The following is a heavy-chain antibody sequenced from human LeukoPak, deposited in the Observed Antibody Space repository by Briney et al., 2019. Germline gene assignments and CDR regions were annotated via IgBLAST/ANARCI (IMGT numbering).Heavy chain of an antibody. CDR3: ARSPLREGSGWYYFDY. CDR1: GGSISSGSYY. J-gene: IGHJ4*02. D-gene: IGHD6-19*01. Sequence: SQTLSLTCTVSGGSISSGSYYWSWIRQPAGKGLEWIGRIYTSGNTNYNPSLKSRVTISVDTSKNQFSLKLSSVTAADTAVYYCARSPLREGSGWYYFDYWGQGTLVTVSS. CDR2: IYTSGNT. V-gene: IGHV4-61*02.